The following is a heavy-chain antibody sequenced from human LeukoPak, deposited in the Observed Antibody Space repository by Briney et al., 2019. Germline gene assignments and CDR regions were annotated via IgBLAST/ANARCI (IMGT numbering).Heavy chain of an antibody. Sequence: GGSLRLSCAASGFTFSSYGMHWVRQAPGKGLEWVAVISYDGSNKYYADSVKGRFTISRDNSKNTLYLQMNSLRAEDTAVYYCAKDHLRYYYDSSGPGDAFDIWGQGTMVTVSS. CDR3: AKDHLRYYYDSSGPGDAFDI. CDR2: ISYDGSNK. V-gene: IGHV3-30*18. CDR1: GFTFSSYG. J-gene: IGHJ3*02. D-gene: IGHD3-22*01.